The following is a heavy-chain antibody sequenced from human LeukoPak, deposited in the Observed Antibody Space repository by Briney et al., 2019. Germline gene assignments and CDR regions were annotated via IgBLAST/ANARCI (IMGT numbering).Heavy chain of an antibody. CDR1: DGSISNYF. CDR3: ARQGSAMAPFDS. CDR2: IYYSGRT. J-gene: IGHJ4*02. D-gene: IGHD5-18*01. V-gene: IGHV4-59*08. Sequence: SETLSLTCIVSDGSISNYFWSWIRQPPGKGLEWIAYIYYSGRTQYNPSLKSRVTISVDTSKNQFSLKVNSVTAADTAVYFCARQGSAMAPFDSWGQGTLVTVSS.